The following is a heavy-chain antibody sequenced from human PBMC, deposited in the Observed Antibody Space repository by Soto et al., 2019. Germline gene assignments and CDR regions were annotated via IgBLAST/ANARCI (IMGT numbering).Heavy chain of an antibody. Sequence: QVQLQESGPGLVKPSETLSLTCAVSGASIRSYHWSWIRQPAGKGLVWIGRMQHTGNTNYNPSLKSRVTMSVDTSKNQISLKMTSVTAADTAVYFCAKDVSSRRWFDPWGQGILVIVSS. J-gene: IGHJ5*02. CDR3: AKDVSSRRWFDP. CDR1: GASIRSYH. V-gene: IGHV4-4*07. CDR2: MQHTGNT. D-gene: IGHD3-16*01.